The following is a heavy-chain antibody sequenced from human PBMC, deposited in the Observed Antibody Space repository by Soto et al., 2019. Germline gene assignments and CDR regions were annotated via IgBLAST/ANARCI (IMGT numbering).Heavy chain of an antibody. D-gene: IGHD5-12*01. CDR3: ARESGGATATLDYYYFYMDV. V-gene: IGHV1-2*04. CDR1: GDSFNDYY. CDR2: INPNGGVT. J-gene: IGHJ6*03. Sequence: QVQLVQSGAEVRKPGASVTVSCRSSGDSFNDYYIHWVRQAPGQGFEWMGWINPNGGVTKYAQKFQGWVSMTRDTSIRTFYMEVSRPRSDDTAVYYCARESGGATATLDYYYFYMDVWGTGTTVTVSS.